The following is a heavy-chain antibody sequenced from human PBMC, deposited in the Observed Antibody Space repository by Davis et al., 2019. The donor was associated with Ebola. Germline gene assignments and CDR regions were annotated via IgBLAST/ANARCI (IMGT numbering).Heavy chain of an antibody. CDR2: ISSRSSYT. J-gene: IGHJ6*02. CDR3: ARGEVYDLYGVDV. Sequence: PGGSLRLSCAASGFTFSDYYMNWIRQAPGKGLEWVSYISSRSSYTDYVDSVKGRFTISRDNAKNSLYLQMNSLRADDTAVYYCARGEVYDLYGVDVWGQGTTVTVSS. V-gene: IGHV3-11*06. D-gene: IGHD5/OR15-5a*01. CDR1: GFTFSDYY.